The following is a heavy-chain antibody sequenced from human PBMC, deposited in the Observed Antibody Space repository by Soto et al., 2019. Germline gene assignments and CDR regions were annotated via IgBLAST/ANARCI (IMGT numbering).Heavy chain of an antibody. V-gene: IGHV1-8*01. CDR2: MNPTSGNT. Sequence: QVQLVQSGAEVKTPGASVKVSCKASGYTFTKYGMNWVRQAPGHGLAWMGWMNPTSGNTGYTQKYQGRLPMTSDNAIGIARMELRSLRDEDTALYDCARNDSHSFSWLDSWGQGALVTVS. CDR1: GYTFTKYG. J-gene: IGHJ5*01. D-gene: IGHD2-21*01. CDR3: ARNDSHSFSWLDS.